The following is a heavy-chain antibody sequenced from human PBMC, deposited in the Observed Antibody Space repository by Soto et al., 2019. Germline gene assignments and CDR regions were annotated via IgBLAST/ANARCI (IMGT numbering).Heavy chain of an antibody. V-gene: IGHV3-21*01. Sequence: GGSLRLSCAASGFTFSSYSMNWVRQAPGKGLEWVSSISSSSSYIYYADSVKGRFTISRDNAKNSLYLQMNSLRAEDTAVYYCARGAGCSGGSCYWYFDLWGRGTLVTVSS. J-gene: IGHJ2*01. D-gene: IGHD2-15*01. CDR2: ISSSSSYI. CDR3: ARGAGCSGGSCYWYFDL. CDR1: GFTFSSYS.